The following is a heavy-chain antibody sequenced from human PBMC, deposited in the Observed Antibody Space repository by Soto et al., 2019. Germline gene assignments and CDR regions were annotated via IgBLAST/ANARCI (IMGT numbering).Heavy chain of an antibody. CDR1: RFTFSSYA. V-gene: IGHV3-23*01. CDR2: ISGSGGST. D-gene: IGHD3-16*02. Sequence: EVQLLESGGGLVQPGGSLRLSCAASRFTFSSYAMSWVRQAPGKGLEWVSAISGSGGSTYYADSVKGRFTISRDNSKNTLYLQMNSLRAEDTAVYYCAKAGTFGGVIVTHIGGWYFDLWGRGTLVTVSS. J-gene: IGHJ2*01. CDR3: AKAGTFGGVIVTHIGGWYFDL.